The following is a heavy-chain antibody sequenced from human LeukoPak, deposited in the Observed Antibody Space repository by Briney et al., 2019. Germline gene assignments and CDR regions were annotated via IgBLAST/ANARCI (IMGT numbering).Heavy chain of an antibody. CDR2: INPNSGGT. D-gene: IGHD3-10*01. J-gene: IGHJ4*02. Sequence: RRASVKVSSKASGYTFTGYYMHWVRQAPGQGLEWMGWINPNSGGTNYAQKFQGWVTMTRDTSISTAYMELSRLRSDDTAVYYCARGRSATPPVDYWGQGTLVTVSS. V-gene: IGHV1-2*04. CDR3: ARGRSATPPVDY. CDR1: GYTFTGYY.